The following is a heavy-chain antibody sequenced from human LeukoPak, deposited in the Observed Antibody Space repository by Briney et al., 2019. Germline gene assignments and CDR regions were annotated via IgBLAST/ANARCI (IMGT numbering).Heavy chain of an antibody. Sequence: GGSLRLSCAASGFTFSSYEMNWVRQAPGKGLEWVSYISSSGSTIYYADSVKGRFTISRDNAKNSLYLQMNSLRAEDTAVYYCARVGATKLGLISFNYFDYWGQGTLVTVSS. CDR3: ARVGATKLGLISFNYFDY. D-gene: IGHD3-16*02. J-gene: IGHJ4*02. CDR2: ISSSGSTI. CDR1: GFTFSSYE. V-gene: IGHV3-48*03.